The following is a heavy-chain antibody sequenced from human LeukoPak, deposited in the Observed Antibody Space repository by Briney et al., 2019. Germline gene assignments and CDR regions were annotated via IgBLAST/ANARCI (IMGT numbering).Heavy chain of an antibody. V-gene: IGHV1-69*04. Sequence: ASVKVSCKASGGTFSSYAISWVRQAPGQGLEWMGRIIPILGIANYAQKFQGRVTITADKSTSTAYMELSSLRSEDTAVYYCARDGRGDCRSTSCYSDYWGQGTLVTVSS. J-gene: IGHJ4*02. D-gene: IGHD2-2*02. CDR3: ARDGRGDCRSTSCYSDY. CDR2: IIPILGIA. CDR1: GGTFSSYA.